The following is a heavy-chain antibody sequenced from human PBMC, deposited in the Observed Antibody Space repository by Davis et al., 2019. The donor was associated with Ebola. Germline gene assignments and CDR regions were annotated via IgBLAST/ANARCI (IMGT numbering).Heavy chain of an antibody. V-gene: IGHV1-18*01. CDR3: ARTFVGGWLFDY. D-gene: IGHD1-26*01. J-gene: IGHJ4*02. CDR1: GYTFTTYS. Sequence: ASVKVSCKASGYTFTTYSISWVRQAPGQGLEWMGLINAAKGNTKYSQRFQGRVTMTRDTSAGTAYMEMSSLTSEDTAVYYCARTFVGGWLFDYWGQGTLVTVSS. CDR2: INAAKGNT.